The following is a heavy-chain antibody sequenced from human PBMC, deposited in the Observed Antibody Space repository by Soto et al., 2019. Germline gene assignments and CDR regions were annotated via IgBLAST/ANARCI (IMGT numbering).Heavy chain of an antibody. J-gene: IGHJ6*02. Sequence: VGSLRLSCAASGFTFSSYNVNWVRQAPGKGLEWVSSIGSSSIYTYYADSLKGRLIISRDNAKNSVYLQINSLRAEDTAVYYCARDQVGLDVWGQGTPVTVSS. CDR1: GFTFSSYN. CDR3: ARDQVGLDV. CDR2: IGSSSIYT. V-gene: IGHV3-21*01.